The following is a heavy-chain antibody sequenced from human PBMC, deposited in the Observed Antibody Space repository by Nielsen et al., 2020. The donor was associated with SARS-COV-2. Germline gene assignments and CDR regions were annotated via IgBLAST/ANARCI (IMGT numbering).Heavy chain of an antibody. CDR2: ISSSSSYI. V-gene: IGHV3-21*04. Sequence: GGSLRLSCAASGFTFSSYSMNWVRQAPGKGLEWVSSISSSSSYIYYADSVKGRFTISRDDSKNTVYLQMNSLRADDTAVYYFARDFHFRVELTSWYFDLWGHGALVTVSS. CDR1: GFTFSSYS. J-gene: IGHJ2*01. CDR3: ARDFHFRVELTSWYFDL. D-gene: IGHD4/OR15-4a*01.